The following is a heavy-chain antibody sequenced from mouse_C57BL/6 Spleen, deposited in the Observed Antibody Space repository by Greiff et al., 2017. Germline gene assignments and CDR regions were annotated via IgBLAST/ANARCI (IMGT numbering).Heavy chain of an antibody. CDR1: GYSITSGYY. V-gene: IGHV3-6*01. CDR3: ARDRGLRTHRYFDV. CDR2: ISYDGSN. D-gene: IGHD2-4*01. J-gene: IGHJ1*03. Sequence: EVQLQESGPGLVKPSQSLSLTCSVTGYSITSGYYWNWIRQFPGNKLERMGYISYDGSNNYNPSLKNRISITRDTSKNQFFLKLNSVTTEDTATYYCARDRGLRTHRYFDVWGTGTTVTVSS.